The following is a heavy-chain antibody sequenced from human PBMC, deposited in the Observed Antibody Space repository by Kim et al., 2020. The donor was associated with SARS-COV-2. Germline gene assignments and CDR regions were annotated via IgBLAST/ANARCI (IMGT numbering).Heavy chain of an antibody. D-gene: IGHD6-13*01. V-gene: IGHV3-11*03. CDR3: ARSRDWYFDL. J-gene: IGHJ2*01. CDR2: T. Sequence: TNDADSVKGLFTISRDNAKNSLYLQMNSLRAEDTAVYYCARSRDWYFDLWGRGTLVTVSS.